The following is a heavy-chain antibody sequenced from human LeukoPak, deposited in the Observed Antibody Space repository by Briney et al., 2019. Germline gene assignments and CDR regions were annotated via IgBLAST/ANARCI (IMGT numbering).Heavy chain of an antibody. CDR3: ARDLDGDRHETSDY. J-gene: IGHJ4*02. V-gene: IGHV1-2*02. CDR1: GYTFTGYY. Sequence: ASVKVSCKASGYTFTGYYIHWVRQAPGQGLEWMGWINPNSGDTNYAQKFQGRVTMTRDTSISTAYMELSRLRSDDAAVYYCARDLDGDRHETSDYWGQGTLVTVSS. D-gene: IGHD4-17*01. CDR2: INPNSGDT.